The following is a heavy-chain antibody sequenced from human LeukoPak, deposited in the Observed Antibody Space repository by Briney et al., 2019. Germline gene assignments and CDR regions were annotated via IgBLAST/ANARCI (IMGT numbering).Heavy chain of an antibody. V-gene: IGHV3-33*01. CDR3: ARDRDYDSSGYYY. Sequence: GGSLRLSCAASGFTFSSYGMHWVRQAPGKGLEWVAVIWYDGSNKYYADSVKGRFTISRDNSMNTLYLQMNSLRAEDTAVYYCARDRDYDSSGYYYWGQGTLVTVSS. CDR1: GFTFSSYG. CDR2: IWYDGSNK. D-gene: IGHD3-22*01. J-gene: IGHJ4*02.